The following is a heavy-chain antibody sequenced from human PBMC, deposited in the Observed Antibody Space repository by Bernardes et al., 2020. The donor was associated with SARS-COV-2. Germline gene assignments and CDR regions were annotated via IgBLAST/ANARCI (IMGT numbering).Heavy chain of an antibody. D-gene: IGHD3-3*01. Sequence: SVKVSCKASGGTFSSHTIYWVRQAPGQGLEWMGRIIPTLGITNYAQKFQGRVTITADKSTNTAYMELSSLGSDDTAVYYCARDTRRYDFWGGDYWGQGTLVTVTS. CDR2: IIPTLGIT. CDR1: GGTFSSHT. J-gene: IGHJ4*02. CDR3: ARDTRRYDFWGGDY. V-gene: IGHV1-69*04.